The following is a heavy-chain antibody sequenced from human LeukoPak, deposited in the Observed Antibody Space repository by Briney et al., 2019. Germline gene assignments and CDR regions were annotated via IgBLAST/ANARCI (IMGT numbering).Heavy chain of an antibody. CDR1: GFTSSSYA. CDR2: ISYDGSNK. V-gene: IGHV3-30*04. J-gene: IGHJ5*02. D-gene: IGHD6-13*01. CDR3: AKVHSSSWYGPNWFDP. Sequence: GGSLRLSCAASGFTSSSYAMHWVRQAPGKGLEWVAVISYDGSNKYYADSVKGRFTISRDNSKNTLYLQMNSLRAEDTAVYYCAKVHSSSWYGPNWFDPWGQGTLVTVSS.